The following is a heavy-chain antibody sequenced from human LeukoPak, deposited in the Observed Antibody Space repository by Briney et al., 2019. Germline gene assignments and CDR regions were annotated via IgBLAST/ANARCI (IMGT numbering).Heavy chain of an antibody. D-gene: IGHD6-13*01. V-gene: IGHV5-51*01. CDR1: GSSFTSIS. CDR3: ARYPEVHMVPFTY. J-gene: IGHJ4*01. Sequence: GESLKISCKASGSSFTSISIGWVRQMPGKGLEWMGIIFPGESDTTYRPSFQGRVTISADNSISTAYLQWSSLKASHNAMYYWARYPEVHMVPFTYWGQGTLLTVSS. CDR2: IFPGESDT.